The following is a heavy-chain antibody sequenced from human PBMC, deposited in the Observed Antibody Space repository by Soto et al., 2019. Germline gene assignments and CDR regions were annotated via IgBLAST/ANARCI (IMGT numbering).Heavy chain of an antibody. V-gene: IGHV3-23*01. Sequence: EVQLLESGGGLVQPGGSLRLSCAASGFIFSTYDMSWVRQAPGKGLEWVSTISGSAGSTKYADSVQGRFTISRDNSKNTLYLQMNSLRAEDTAVFYCAKDGGVRGLNDAFDIWGQGTMVTVSS. CDR1: GFIFSTYD. D-gene: IGHD3-10*01. CDR3: AKDGGVRGLNDAFDI. CDR2: ISGSAGST. J-gene: IGHJ3*02.